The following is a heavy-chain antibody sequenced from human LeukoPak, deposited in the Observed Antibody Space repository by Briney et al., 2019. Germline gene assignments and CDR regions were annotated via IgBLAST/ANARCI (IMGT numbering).Heavy chain of an antibody. CDR3: ARAVSGRFDY. CDR2: IYYSGST. J-gene: IGHJ4*02. D-gene: IGHD6-19*01. Sequence: SETLSLTCIVSGGSMSPYHWGWIRQPPGKGLEWTGYIYYSGSTNYNPSLNSRVTISVDTSKNQFSLRLSSVTAADTAIYYCARAVSGRFDYWGQGTLVTVSS. CDR1: GGSMSPYH. V-gene: IGHV4-59*08.